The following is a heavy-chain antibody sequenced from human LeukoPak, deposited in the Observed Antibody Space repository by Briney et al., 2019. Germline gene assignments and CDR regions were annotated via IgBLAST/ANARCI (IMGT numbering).Heavy chain of an antibody. CDR2: INAGNGNT. V-gene: IGHV1-3*01. Sequence: GASVKVSCKASGYTFTSYAMHWVRQAPGQRLEWMGWINAGNGNTKYSQNFQGRVTITRDTSASTAYMELSSLRSEDTAVYYCARDMVRGVIIRYGYWGQGTLVTVSS. CDR3: ARDMVRGVIIRYGY. J-gene: IGHJ4*02. D-gene: IGHD3-10*01. CDR1: GYTFTSYA.